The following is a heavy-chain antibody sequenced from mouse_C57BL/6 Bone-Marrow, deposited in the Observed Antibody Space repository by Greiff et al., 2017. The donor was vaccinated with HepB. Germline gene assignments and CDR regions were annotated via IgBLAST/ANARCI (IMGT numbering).Heavy chain of an antibody. V-gene: IGHV5-15*01. D-gene: IGHD4-1*01. J-gene: IGHJ1*03. CDR3: ARRGYWEGWYFDV. CDR1: GFTFSDYG. Sequence: EVKLVESGGGLVQPGGSLKLSCAASGFTFSDYGMAWVRQAPRKGPEWVAFISNLAYSIYYADTVTGLFTISRENAKNTLYLEMSSLRSEDTAMYYCARRGYWEGWYFDVWGTGTTVTVSS. CDR2: ISNLAYSI.